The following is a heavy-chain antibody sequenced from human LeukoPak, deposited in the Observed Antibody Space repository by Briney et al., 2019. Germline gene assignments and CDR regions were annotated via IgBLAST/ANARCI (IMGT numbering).Heavy chain of an antibody. Sequence: SETLSLTCAVYGGSFSGYYWSWIRQPPGKGLEWIGEINHSGSTNYNPSLKSRVTISVDTSKNQFSLKLSSVTAADTAVYYCARRRAAADKIDNWGQGTLVTVSS. D-gene: IGHD6-13*01. V-gene: IGHV4-34*01. CDR1: GGSFSGYY. J-gene: IGHJ4*02. CDR3: ARRRAAADKIDN. CDR2: INHSGST.